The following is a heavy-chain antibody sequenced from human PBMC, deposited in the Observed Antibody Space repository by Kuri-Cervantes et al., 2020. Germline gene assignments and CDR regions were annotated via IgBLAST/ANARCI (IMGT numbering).Heavy chain of an antibody. V-gene: IGHV1-69*13. CDR2: IIPIFGTA. J-gene: IGHJ6*03. D-gene: IGHD3-10*01. Sequence: SVKVSCKASGYTFTSYGISWVRQAPGQGLEWMGGIIPIFGTANYAQKFQGRATITADESTSTAYMELSSLRSEDTAVYYCAREPSYGVQGFGYMDVWGKGTTVTVSS. CDR1: GYTFTSYG. CDR3: AREPSYGVQGFGYMDV.